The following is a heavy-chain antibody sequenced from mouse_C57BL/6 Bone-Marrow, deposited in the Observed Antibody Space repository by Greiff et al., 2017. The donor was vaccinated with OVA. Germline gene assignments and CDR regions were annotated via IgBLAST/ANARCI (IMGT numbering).Heavy chain of an antibody. CDR1: GFSLSTSGLG. Sequence: ESGPGILQSSQTLSLTCSFSGFSLSTSGLGVSWIRQPSGKGLEWLAHIYWDDDKRYNPSLKSRLTISKDTSRNQVFLKITSVDTADTATYYGARRAWGSLAYWGQGTLVTVSA. CDR2: IYWDDDK. CDR3: ARRAWGSLAY. V-gene: IGHV8-12*01. D-gene: IGHD4-1*01. J-gene: IGHJ3*01.